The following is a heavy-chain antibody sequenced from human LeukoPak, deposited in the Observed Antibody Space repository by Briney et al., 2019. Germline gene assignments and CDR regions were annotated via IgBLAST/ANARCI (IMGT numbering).Heavy chain of an antibody. D-gene: IGHD3-10*01. V-gene: IGHV1-69*04. CDR2: IIPILGIA. CDR1: GYTFTGYY. J-gene: IGHJ4*01. Sequence: GASVKVSCKASGYTFTGYYMHWVRQAPGQGLEWMGRIIPILGIANYAQKFQGRVTITADKSTSTAYMELSSLRSEDTAVYYCARDQTSTXLLXFGXLXXXXXYWGXXXLXTVSS. CDR3: ARDQTSTXLLXFGXLXXXXXY.